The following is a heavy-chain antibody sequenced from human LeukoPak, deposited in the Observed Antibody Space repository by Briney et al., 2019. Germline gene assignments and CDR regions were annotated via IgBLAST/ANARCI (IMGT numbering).Heavy chain of an antibody. CDR2: IRYDGSNK. J-gene: IGHJ6*03. CDR3: AKVAVAGYYYYYMDV. CDR1: GFTFSSYG. D-gene: IGHD6-19*01. Sequence: GGSLRLSCAASGFTFSSYGMHWVRQAPGKGLEWVAFIRYDGSNKYYADSVKGRFTISRDNSKNTLYLQMNSLRAEDTAVYYCAKVAVAGYYYYYMDVWGKGTTVTISS. V-gene: IGHV3-30*02.